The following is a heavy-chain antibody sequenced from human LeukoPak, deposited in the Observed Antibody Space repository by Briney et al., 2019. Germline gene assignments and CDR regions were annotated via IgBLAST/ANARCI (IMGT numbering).Heavy chain of an antibody. J-gene: IGHJ4*02. D-gene: IGHD2-15*01. CDR2: INHSGST. V-gene: IGHV4-34*01. CDR1: GGSFSGYY. Sequence: SSETLSLTCAVYGGSFSGYYWSWIRQPPGKGLEWIGEINHSGSTNYNPSLKSRVTISVDTSKNQFSLKLSSVTAADTAVYYCARGGVVGAYGHFDYWGQGTLVTVSS. CDR3: ARGGVVGAYGHFDY.